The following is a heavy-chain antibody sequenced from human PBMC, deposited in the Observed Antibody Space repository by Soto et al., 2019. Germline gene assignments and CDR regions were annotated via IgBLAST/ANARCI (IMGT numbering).Heavy chain of an antibody. CDR3: ARNKWNTGDFDY. Sequence: QVQLVQSGAEVKKPGASVKVSCKASGYSFTSYDINWVRQASGQGDEWLGWMTPISGGTGYAQKFQGRVSMTRETSTSTAYVELSSLTYEDSAIYYCARNKWNTGDFDYWGHGTLVTVSS. D-gene: IGHD1-20*01. CDR2: MTPISGGT. J-gene: IGHJ4*01. CDR1: GYSFTSYD. V-gene: IGHV1-8*01.